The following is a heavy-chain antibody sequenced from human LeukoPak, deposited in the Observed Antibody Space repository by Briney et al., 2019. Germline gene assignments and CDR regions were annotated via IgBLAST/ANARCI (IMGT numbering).Heavy chain of an antibody. CDR1: GFTFSSYG. J-gene: IGHJ4*02. V-gene: IGHV3-23*01. CDR3: AKLLSDFWSYADY. Sequence: GGSLRLSCAASGFTFSSYGMHWVRQAPGKGLEWVSGISGSGDNTHHADSVKGRFTISRDNSKNTLYLHMNTLRAEDTAVYYCAKLLSDFWSYADYWGQGTLVTVSS. D-gene: IGHD3-3*01. CDR2: ISGSGDNT.